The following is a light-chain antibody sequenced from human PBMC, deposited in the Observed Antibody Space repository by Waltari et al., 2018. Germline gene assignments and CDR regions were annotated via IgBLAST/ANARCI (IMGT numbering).Light chain of an antibody. J-gene: IGKJ4*01. CDR2: DAS. V-gene: IGKV3-11*01. CDR3: HVRSNWPPVT. Sequence: PGERATLSCRASQSVNEYLAWYQQIPGQAPRLLIYDASNRATGIPARFSGSGSGTDFTLTISSLEPEDFATYYCHVRSNWPPVTFGGGTKVEIK. CDR1: QSVNEY.